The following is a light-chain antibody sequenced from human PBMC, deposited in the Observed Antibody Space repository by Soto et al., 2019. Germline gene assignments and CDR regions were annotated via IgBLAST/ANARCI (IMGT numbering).Light chain of an antibody. Sequence: QSVLTQPASVSGSPGQSITISCTGTTSDVGSYNYVSWYQQNPGKAPKLLVYDVSNRPSGVSNRFSGSKSGNTASLTISGLQPEDEADYYCSSYTSSSTWVVGGGTKLTVL. CDR2: DVS. V-gene: IGLV2-14*01. CDR3: SSYTSSSTWV. CDR1: TSDVGSYNY. J-gene: IGLJ3*02.